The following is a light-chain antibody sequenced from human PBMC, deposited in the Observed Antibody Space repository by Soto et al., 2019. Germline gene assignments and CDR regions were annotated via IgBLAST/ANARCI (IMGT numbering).Light chain of an antibody. CDR2: EVS. CDR3: SSYTTSSTLV. Sequence: QSVLTQPPSVSGSPGQSVTISCSGTNSDIGSYNRVSWYQQPPGTAPKLIIYEVSHRPSGVPARFSGSKSANAASLTISGLQAEDEADYYCSSYTTSSTLVFGGGTQLTVL. J-gene: IGLJ3*02. V-gene: IGLV2-18*02. CDR1: NSDIGSYNR.